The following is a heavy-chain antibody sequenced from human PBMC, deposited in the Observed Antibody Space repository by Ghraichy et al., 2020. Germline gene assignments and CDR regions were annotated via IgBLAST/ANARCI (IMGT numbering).Heavy chain of an antibody. CDR1: GGSFSGYY. Sequence: SETLSLTCAVYGGSFSGYYWSWIRQPPGKGLEWIGEINHSGSTNSNPSLKSRVTISVDTSKNQFSLKLSSVTAADTAVYYCARDRRPYYYDSSGYYSNWFDPWGQGTLVTVSS. D-gene: IGHD3-22*01. J-gene: IGHJ5*02. CDR2: INHSGST. CDR3: ARDRRPYYYDSSGYYSNWFDP. V-gene: IGHV4-34*01.